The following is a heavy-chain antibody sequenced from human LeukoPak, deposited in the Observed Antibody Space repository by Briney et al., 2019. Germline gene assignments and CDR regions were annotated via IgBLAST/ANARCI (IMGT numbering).Heavy chain of an antibody. V-gene: IGHV1-69*05. CDR1: GGTFSTYA. D-gene: IGHD2-15*01. CDR3: ARDNVLGRFVN. CDR2: IIPIFGTA. Sequence: GASVKVSCKASGGTFSTYAISWVRQAPGQGLEWMGGIIPIFGTANYAQKFQGRVTITTDESTSTAYMELSSLRSEDTAVYYCARDNVLGRFVNWGQGTLVTVSS. J-gene: IGHJ4*02.